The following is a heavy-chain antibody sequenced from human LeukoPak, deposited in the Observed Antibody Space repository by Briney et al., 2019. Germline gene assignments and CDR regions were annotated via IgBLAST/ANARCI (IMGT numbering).Heavy chain of an antibody. Sequence: GASVKVSCKASGYIFTAYYMHWVRHAPGKGLEWVSGISGSGGSTNYADSVKGRFTISRDNSKNTLYLQLNSLGVEDTAVYYCAKVAPYGNYVFDYWGQGTLVTVSS. V-gene: IGHV3-23*01. CDR1: GYIFTAYY. D-gene: IGHD1-7*01. CDR3: AKVAPYGNYVFDY. CDR2: ISGSGGST. J-gene: IGHJ4*02.